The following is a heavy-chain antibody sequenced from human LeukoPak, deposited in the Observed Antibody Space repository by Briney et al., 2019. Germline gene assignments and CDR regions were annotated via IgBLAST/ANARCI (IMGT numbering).Heavy chain of an antibody. D-gene: IGHD3-10*02. V-gene: IGHV3-23*01. Sequence: GGSLRLSCAASGFTFSTYAMTWVRQAPGKGLEWVSLISGTGGSTYYADSVKGRITISRDNAKNSLYLQMNSLRAEDTAVYYCAELGITMIGGVWGKGTTVTISS. CDR2: ISGTGGST. J-gene: IGHJ6*04. CDR1: GFTFSTYA. CDR3: AELGITMIGGV.